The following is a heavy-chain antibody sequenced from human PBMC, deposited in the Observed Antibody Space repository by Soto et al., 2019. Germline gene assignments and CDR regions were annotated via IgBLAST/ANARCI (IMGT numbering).Heavy chain of an antibody. CDR3: ARGPRGGYDFWSGYYPYFDY. CDR2: INHSGST. Sequence: QVQLQQWGAGLLKPSETLSLTCAVYGGSFSGYYWSWIRQPPGKGLEWIGEINHSGSTNYNPSLKSRVTISVDTSKNQFSLKLSAVTAADTAVYYCARGPRGGYDFWSGYYPYFDYWGQGTLVTVSS. D-gene: IGHD3-3*01. V-gene: IGHV4-34*01. CDR1: GGSFSGYY. J-gene: IGHJ4*02.